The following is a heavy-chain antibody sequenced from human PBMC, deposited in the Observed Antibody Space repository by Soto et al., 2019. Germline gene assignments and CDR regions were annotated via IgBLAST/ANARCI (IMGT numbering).Heavy chain of an antibody. D-gene: IGHD5-18*01. CDR2: IIPIFGTA. V-gene: IGHV1-69*13. CDR1: GGTFSSYA. J-gene: IGHJ6*02. CDR3: ARGRDVDTDFDSCMDV. Sequence: SVKVSCKASGGTFSSYAISWVRQAPGQGLERMGGIIPIFGTANYAQKFQGRVTITADESTSTAYMELSSLRSEDTAVYYCARGRDVDTDFDSCMDVWGQGTTVTVSS.